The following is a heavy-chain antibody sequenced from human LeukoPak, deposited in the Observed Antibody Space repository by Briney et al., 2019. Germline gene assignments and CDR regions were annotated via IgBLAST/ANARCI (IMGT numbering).Heavy chain of an antibody. J-gene: IGHJ5*02. D-gene: IGHD6-6*01. CDR3: ARGIVLGIAARPGRGNWFDP. CDR2: INHSGST. V-gene: IGHV4-34*01. CDR1: GGSINSHY. Sequence: SETLSLTCTVSGGSINSHYWSWIRQPPGKGLEWIGEINHSGSTNYNPSLKSRVTISVDTSKNQFSLKLSSVTAADTAVYYCARGIVLGIAARPGRGNWFDPWGQGTLVTGSS.